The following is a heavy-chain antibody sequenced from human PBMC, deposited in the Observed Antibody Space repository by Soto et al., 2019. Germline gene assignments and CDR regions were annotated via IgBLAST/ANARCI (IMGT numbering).Heavy chain of an antibody. J-gene: IGHJ4*02. CDR2: INPSGGST. CDR3: ATSLGRYYFFSSCYYDTPLYDF. V-gene: IGHV1-46*01. D-gene: IGHD3-22*01. CDR1: GYTFTSYY. Sequence: ASVKVSCKASGYTFTSYYMHWVRQAPGQGLKWMGIINPSGGSTSYAQKFQGRVTMTRDTSTSTVYMELSSLRSEDTAVYYCATSLGRYYFFSSCYYDTPLYDFRGQGTLVIV.